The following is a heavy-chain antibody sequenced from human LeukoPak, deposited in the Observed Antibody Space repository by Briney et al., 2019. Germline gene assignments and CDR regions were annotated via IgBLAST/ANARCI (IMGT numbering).Heavy chain of an antibody. CDR3: ARAGITVVPAAFMDV. D-gene: IGHD2-2*01. Sequence: PSETLSLTCTVSGGSISSGDYYWSWIRRPPGKGLERIGYIYHSRSTYYHPSLNRRVTISVDRSKTQFSLKLSSVTAADTAVYYCARAGITVVPAAFMDVWGQGTTVTVSS. J-gene: IGHJ6*02. CDR1: GGSISSGDYY. CDR2: IYHSRST. V-gene: IGHV4-30-4*01.